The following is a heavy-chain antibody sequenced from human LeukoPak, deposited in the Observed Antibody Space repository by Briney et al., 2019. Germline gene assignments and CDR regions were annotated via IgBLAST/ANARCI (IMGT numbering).Heavy chain of an antibody. CDR2: ISYDGSNK. Sequence: GRSLRLSCAASGFTFSSYAMHWVRQAPGKGLEWVAVISYDGSNKYYADSVKGRFTISRDNSKNTLYLQMNSLRAEDTAVYYCARDDIFDYWGQGTLVTVSS. J-gene: IGHJ4*02. CDR1: GFTFSSYA. V-gene: IGHV3-30-3*01. D-gene: IGHD5-12*01. CDR3: ARDDIFDY.